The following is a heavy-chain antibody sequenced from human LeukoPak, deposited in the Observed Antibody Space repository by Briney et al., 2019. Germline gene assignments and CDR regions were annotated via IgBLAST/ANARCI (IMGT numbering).Heavy chain of an antibody. V-gene: IGHV3-23*01. D-gene: IGHD6-19*01. CDR3: AGGSGWFQHY. CDR1: GFTFTSYA. CDR2: ITDSGRIA. J-gene: IGHJ4*02. Sequence: PGGSLRLSCAASGFTFTSYAMSWVRQAPEKGLEWVSSITDSGRIAYYADSVKGRFTISRDNSKNTLYLQMNSLRAEDTAIYYCAGGSGWFQHYWGQGTLVTVSS.